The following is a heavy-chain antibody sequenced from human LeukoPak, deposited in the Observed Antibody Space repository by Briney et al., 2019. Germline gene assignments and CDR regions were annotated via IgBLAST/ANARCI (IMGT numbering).Heavy chain of an antibody. Sequence: GASVKVSCKASGYTFTSYGISWVRQAPGQGLEWMGWISAYNGNTNYAQKLQGRVTMTTDTSTSTAYMELRSLRSDDTAVYYCARAGYDILTGYLIYPDYWGQGTLVTVSS. D-gene: IGHD3-9*01. CDR1: GYTFTSYG. V-gene: IGHV1-18*01. J-gene: IGHJ4*02. CDR3: ARAGYDILTGYLIYPDY. CDR2: ISAYNGNT.